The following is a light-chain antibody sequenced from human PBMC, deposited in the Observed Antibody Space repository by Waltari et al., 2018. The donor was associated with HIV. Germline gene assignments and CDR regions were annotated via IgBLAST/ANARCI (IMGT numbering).Light chain of an antibody. CDR2: DDD. CDR3: QVWDSGSDHV. V-gene: IGLV3-21*01. Sequence: SYVLTQPTSISVAPGKTAKITSGGNNIGNRDVHWYQQKAGQAPILLLYDDDDRPSGIPERFSGSTSENTATLTINRIEVGDEADYYCQVWDSGSDHVFGSGTMVTVL. J-gene: IGLJ1*01. CDR1: NIGNRD.